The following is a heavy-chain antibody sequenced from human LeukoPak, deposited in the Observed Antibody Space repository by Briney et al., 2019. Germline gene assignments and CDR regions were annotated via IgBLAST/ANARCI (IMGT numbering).Heavy chain of an antibody. CDR2: TYYRSKWYN. J-gene: IGHJ6*02. D-gene: IGHD6-13*01. V-gene: IGHV6-1*01. CDR1: GDSVSSNSAA. CDR3: ASTGYSSSWPSIDYGMDV. Sequence: SQTLSLTCAISGDSVSSNSAAWNWIRQSPSRGVEWLGRTYYRSKWYNDYAVSVKSRITINPDTSKNQFSLQLNSVTPEDTAVYYCASTGYSSSWPSIDYGMDVWGQGTTVTVSS.